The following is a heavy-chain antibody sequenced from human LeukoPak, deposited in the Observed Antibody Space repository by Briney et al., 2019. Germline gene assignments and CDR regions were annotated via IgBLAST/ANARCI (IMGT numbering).Heavy chain of an antibody. J-gene: IGHJ4*02. D-gene: IGHD3-22*01. V-gene: IGHV3-48*04. CDR1: GFTFSSYS. Sequence: GGSLRLSCAASGFTFSSYSMNWVRQAPGKGLEWVSYISSSSSSTIYYADSVKGRFTISRDNAKNSLYLQMNSLRAEDTAVYYCARVNYYDSSGYYRPQGDFDYWGQGTLVTVSS. CDR3: ARVNYYDSSGYYRPQGDFDY. CDR2: ISSSSSSTI.